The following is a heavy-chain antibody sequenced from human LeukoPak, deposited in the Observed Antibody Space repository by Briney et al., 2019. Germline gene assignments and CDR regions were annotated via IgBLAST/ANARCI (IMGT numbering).Heavy chain of an antibody. Sequence: PGGSLRLSCAASGFTFSSYAMSWVRHAPGKGLEWVSAISGSGGSTYYADSVKGRFTISRDNSKNTLYLQMNSLRAEDTAVYYCARVGRGDTYGYVDYWGQGTLVTVSS. V-gene: IGHV3-23*01. CDR1: GFTFSSYA. CDR3: ARVGRGDTYGYVDY. CDR2: ISGSGGST. D-gene: IGHD5-18*01. J-gene: IGHJ4*02.